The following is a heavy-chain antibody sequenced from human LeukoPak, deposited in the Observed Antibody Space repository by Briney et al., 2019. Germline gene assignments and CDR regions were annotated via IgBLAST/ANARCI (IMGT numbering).Heavy chain of an antibody. D-gene: IGHD3-9*01. J-gene: IGHJ4*02. CDR2: IHYDGSNK. Sequence: PGGSLSLLCAASGHTYSNYGMHGARQAPGKGLDCVEFIHYDGSNKYYADSVKGRFTISRDDSKNTLYLQMNSLRAEDTAVYYCARDILTGYYKGGYWGQGTLVTVSS. V-gene: IGHV3-30*02. CDR1: GHTYSNYG. CDR3: ARDILTGYYKGGY.